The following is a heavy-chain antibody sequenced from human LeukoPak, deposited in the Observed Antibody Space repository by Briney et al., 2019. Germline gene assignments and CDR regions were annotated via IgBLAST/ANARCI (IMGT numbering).Heavy chain of an antibody. D-gene: IGHD3-3*01. J-gene: IGHJ6*03. CDR1: GFTFSSYS. CDR2: ISSSSSYI. V-gene: IGHV3-21*01. CDR3: ARDLHYDFWSGYTEGGKYYYYMDV. Sequence: PGGSLRLSCAASGFTFSSYSMNWVRQAPGKGLEWVSSISSSSSYIYYADSVKGRFTISRDNAKNSLYLQMNSLRAEDTAVYYCARDLHYDFWSGYTEGGKYYYYMDVWGKGTTVTVSS.